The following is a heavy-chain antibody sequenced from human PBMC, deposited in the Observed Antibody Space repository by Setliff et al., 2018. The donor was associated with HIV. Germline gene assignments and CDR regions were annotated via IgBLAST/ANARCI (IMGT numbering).Heavy chain of an antibody. Sequence: ASVKVSCKASGYTFTSDYIHWVRQAPGQGLEWMGIINPAGNPTSYAQKFQGRLTMTRDTSISTAYMELSSPRSEDTAVYYCARVRLSMVRGPFDAFDIWGQGTMVTVSS. CDR3: ARVRLSMVRGPFDAFDI. CDR1: GYTFTSDY. D-gene: IGHD3-10*01. CDR2: INPAGNPT. V-gene: IGHV1-46*01. J-gene: IGHJ3*02.